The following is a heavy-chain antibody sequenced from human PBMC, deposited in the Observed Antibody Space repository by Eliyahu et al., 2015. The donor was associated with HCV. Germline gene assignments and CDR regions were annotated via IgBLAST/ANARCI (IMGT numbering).Heavy chain of an antibody. Sequence: EVQLLESGGGLVQPGGSLRLSCAASGFTFSSYAMSWVRQAPGKGLEWVSAISGSGGSTYYADSVKGRFTISRYRDNSKNTLYLQMNSLRAEDTAVYYCAKTYSYAPDYWGQGTLVTVSS. V-gene: IGHV3-23*01. CDR3: AKTYSYAPDY. CDR1: GFTFSSYA. D-gene: IGHD5-18*01. CDR2: ISGSGGST. J-gene: IGHJ4*02.